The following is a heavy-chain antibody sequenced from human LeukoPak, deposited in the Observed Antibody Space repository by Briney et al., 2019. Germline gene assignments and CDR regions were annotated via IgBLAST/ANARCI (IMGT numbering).Heavy chain of an antibody. CDR1: GYTFTSYG. CDR3: ARVLGYCSGGSCYGTVRYYYYGMDV. Sequence: ASVKVSCKASGYTFTSYGISWVRQAPGQGLEWMGWISAYNGNTNYAQKLQGRVTMTTDTSTSTAYMELRSLRSDDTAVYYCARVLGYCSGGSCYGTVRYYYYGMDVWGQGTTVTVSS. D-gene: IGHD2-15*01. CDR2: ISAYNGNT. V-gene: IGHV1-18*01. J-gene: IGHJ6*02.